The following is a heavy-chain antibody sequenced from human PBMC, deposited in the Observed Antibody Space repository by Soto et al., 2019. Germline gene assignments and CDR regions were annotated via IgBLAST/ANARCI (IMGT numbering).Heavy chain of an antibody. D-gene: IGHD3-16*01. CDR3: AMPADYVSGFAQ. V-gene: IGHV1-69*06. J-gene: IGHJ4*02. CDR1: GGTFTTST. Sequence: QVQLVQSGAEVKKPGSSVKVSCQTSGGTFTTSTISWVRQAPGQGLEWRVGIIPVFGTPSYAQKFQGRVTMIAAKSSSTAYMELLNLRSEDTAMYYCAMPADYVSGFAQWGQGTLVTVSS. CDR2: IIPVFGTP.